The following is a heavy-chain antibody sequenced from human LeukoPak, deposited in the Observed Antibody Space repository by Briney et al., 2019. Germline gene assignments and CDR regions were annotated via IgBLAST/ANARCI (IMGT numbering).Heavy chain of an antibody. CDR1: GFTFIGFA. J-gene: IGHJ4*02. Sequence: PGGSLRLSCAAAGFTFIGFAMGWVRQTPREGLWRVSTISGSSGTTYYAASVKCLFTISRDNSKNTLYLQMNSLRAEDTAVYYCARAPEWLIFDYWGQGTLVTVSS. CDR3: ARAPEWLIFDY. D-gene: IGHD6-19*01. CDR2: ISGSSGTT. V-gene: IGHV3-23*01.